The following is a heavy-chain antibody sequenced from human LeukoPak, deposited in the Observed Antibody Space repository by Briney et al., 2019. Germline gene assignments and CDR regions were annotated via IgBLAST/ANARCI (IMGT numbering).Heavy chain of an antibody. V-gene: IGHV3-30*18. CDR2: ISYDGSNK. J-gene: IGHJ4*02. D-gene: IGHD3-10*01. Sequence: GGSLRLSCAASGFTFSSYGMHWVRQAPGKGLEWVAVISYDGSNKYYADSVKGRFTISRDNSKNTLYLQMNSLRAEDTAVYYCAKDSSLITMVRGVISPSFDYWGQGTLVTVSS. CDR1: GFTFSSYG. CDR3: AKDSSLITMVRGVISPSFDY.